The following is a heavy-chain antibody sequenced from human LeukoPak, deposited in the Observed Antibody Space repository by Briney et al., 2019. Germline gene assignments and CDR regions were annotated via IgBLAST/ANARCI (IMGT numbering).Heavy chain of an antibody. J-gene: IGHJ6*03. CDR3: AISPGYSNINYYYYYMDV. V-gene: IGHV3-15*01. Sequence: GGSLRLSCAASGFTFSSYAMSWVRQAPGKGLEWVGRIKSKTDGGTTDYAAPVKGRFTISRDDSKNTLYLQMNSLRAEDTAVYYCAISPGYSNINYYYYYMDVWGKGTTVTISS. D-gene: IGHD6-13*01. CDR2: IKSKTDGGTT. CDR1: GFTFSSYA.